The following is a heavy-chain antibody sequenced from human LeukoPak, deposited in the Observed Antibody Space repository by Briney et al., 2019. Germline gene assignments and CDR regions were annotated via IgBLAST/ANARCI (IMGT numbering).Heavy chain of an antibody. V-gene: IGHV1-69*01. CDR2: IIPIFGTA. CDR1: GGTFTIYA. Sequence: ASVTVSFTGSGGTFTIYAISWVRQAPGQGREWMGGIIPIFGTANYAQKFQGRVTITADESTSTAYMELSSLRSEDTAVYYCARGAEYYYYMDVWGKGTTVTVSS. J-gene: IGHJ6*03. CDR3: ARGAEYYYYMDV.